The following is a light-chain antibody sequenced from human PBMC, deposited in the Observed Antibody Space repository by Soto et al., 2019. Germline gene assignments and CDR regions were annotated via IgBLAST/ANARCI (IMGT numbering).Light chain of an antibody. CDR3: QSYDSSLSVVV. CDR1: SSNIGAGYD. Sequence: QSVLTQPPSVSGAPGQRVTISCTGSSSNIGAGYDVHWYQQLPGTAPKLLIYGNSNRPSGVPDRFSGSKSGTSASLAITGXXXXXXADYYCQSYDSSLSVVVFGGGTKVTVL. CDR2: GNS. V-gene: IGLV1-40*01. J-gene: IGLJ2*01.